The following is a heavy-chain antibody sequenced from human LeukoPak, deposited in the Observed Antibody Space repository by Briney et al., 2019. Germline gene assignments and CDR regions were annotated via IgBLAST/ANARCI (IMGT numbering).Heavy chain of an antibody. D-gene: IGHD3-10*01. CDR2: IKKDGSEK. J-gene: IGHJ5*02. CDR3: AKYAHGSGTSFDP. CDR1: GFTFSSYV. Sequence: GGSLRLSCAVSGFTFSSYVMSWVRQAPGKGLEWVANIKKDGSEKHYVDSVKGRFTISRDNAKNSVYLQMSSLRAEDTAVYHCAKYAHGSGTSFDPWGQGTLVTVSS. V-gene: IGHV3-7*01.